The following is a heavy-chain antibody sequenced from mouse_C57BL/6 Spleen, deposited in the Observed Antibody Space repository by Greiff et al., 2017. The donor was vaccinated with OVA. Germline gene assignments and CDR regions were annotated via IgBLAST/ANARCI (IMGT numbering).Heavy chain of an antibody. CDR3: ARETQLGLFDY. CDR2: INPYNGGT. V-gene: IGHV1-19*01. D-gene: IGHD4-1*02. CDR1: GYTFTDYY. J-gene: IGHJ2*01. Sequence: EVQLQQSGPVLVKPGASVKMSCKASGYTFTDYYMNWVKQSHGKSLEWIGVINPYNGGTSYNQKFKGKATLTVDKSSSTAYMELNSLTSEDSAVYYCARETQLGLFDYWGQGTTLTVSS.